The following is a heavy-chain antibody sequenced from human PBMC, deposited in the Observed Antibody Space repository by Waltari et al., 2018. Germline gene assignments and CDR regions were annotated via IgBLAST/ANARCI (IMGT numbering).Heavy chain of an antibody. J-gene: IGHJ4*02. CDR2: LKSDESDS. CDR3: TRDWYGSLDY. V-gene: IGHV3-74*03. CDR1: GFIFSNYD. Sequence: EVQLVESGGGLVQPGRSLRLSCAASGFIFSNYDRPWVRQAPGKGLVWVSRLKSDESDSTYADSVKGRFTISRDNSRNMVYLQMNNLRAEDTAVYYCTRDWYGSLDYWGQGVLVTVSS. D-gene: IGHD4-17*01.